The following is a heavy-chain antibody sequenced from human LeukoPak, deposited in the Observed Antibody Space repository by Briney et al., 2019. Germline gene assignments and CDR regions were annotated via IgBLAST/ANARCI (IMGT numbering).Heavy chain of an antibody. CDR3: ARAPSEIGGYYPEYFRH. Sequence: GGSLRLSCAASGFTFSTYWMHWVRQAPGKGLVWVSRKSDGSTNYADSVKGRFTISRDNAKNTVSLQMNSLRPEGTGVYYCARAPSEIGGYYPEYFRHWGQGTLVTVSS. V-gene: IGHV3-74*01. CDR2: KSDGST. J-gene: IGHJ1*01. CDR1: GFTFSTYW. D-gene: IGHD3-22*01.